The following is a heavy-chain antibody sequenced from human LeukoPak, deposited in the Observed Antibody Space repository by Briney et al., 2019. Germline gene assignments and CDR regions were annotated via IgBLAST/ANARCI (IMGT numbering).Heavy chain of an antibody. CDR2: VYTSGST. V-gene: IGHV4-4*07. CDR1: GGSISSYY. Sequence: SETLSLTCTVSGGSISSYYWSWIRQPAGKGLEWIGRVYTSGSTNYNPSLKSRVTMSVDTSNNQFSLKLSSVTAADTAVYYCARGDFSGSGTYYNRDYYGMDVWGQGTTVTVSS. CDR3: ARGDFSGSGTYYNRDYYGMDV. D-gene: IGHD3-10*01. J-gene: IGHJ6*02.